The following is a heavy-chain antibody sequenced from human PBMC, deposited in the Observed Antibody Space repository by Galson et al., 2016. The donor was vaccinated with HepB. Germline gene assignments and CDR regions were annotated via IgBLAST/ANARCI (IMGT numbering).Heavy chain of an antibody. D-gene: IGHD3-16*01. CDR2: VYSDGST. CDR1: GFTFSNYA. Sequence: SLRLSCAASGFTFSNYAMSWVRQAPGKGLEWVSIVYSDGSTYYSDSVRGRFTISRDNSNNIVYLQMDSLRAEDTAVYFCAKNKATARVWGHYYYYMDVWGKGTTVTVSS. J-gene: IGHJ6*03. V-gene: IGHV3-23*03. CDR3: AKNKATARVWGHYYYYMDV.